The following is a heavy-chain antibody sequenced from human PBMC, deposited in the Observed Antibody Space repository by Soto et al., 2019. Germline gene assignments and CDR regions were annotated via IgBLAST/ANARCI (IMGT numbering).Heavy chain of an antibody. V-gene: IGHV3-30-3*01. CDR2: ISYDGSNK. Sequence: QVQLVESGGGVVQPGRSLRLSCAASGFTFSSYAMHWVRQAPGKGLEWVAVISYDGSNKYYADSVKGRFTISRDNSKNTLYLQMNSLRAEDTAVYYCARDQGGIGRLGELSDHYGMDVWGQGTTVTVSS. CDR3: ARDQGGIGRLGELSDHYGMDV. CDR1: GFTFSSYA. D-gene: IGHD3-16*02. J-gene: IGHJ6*02.